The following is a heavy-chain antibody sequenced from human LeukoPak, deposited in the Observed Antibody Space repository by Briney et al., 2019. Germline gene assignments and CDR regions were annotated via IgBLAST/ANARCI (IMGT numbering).Heavy chain of an antibody. Sequence: SVRVSCKASGGTFSSYAISWVRQAPGQGLEWVGGIIPIFGTANYAQKFQGRVTITADESTSTAYMELSSLRSEDTAVYYCARPYSSGWYEVYGMDVWGQGTTVTVSS. CDR2: IIPIFGTA. CDR3: ARPYSSGWYEVYGMDV. J-gene: IGHJ6*02. D-gene: IGHD6-19*01. CDR1: GGTFSSYA. V-gene: IGHV1-69*13.